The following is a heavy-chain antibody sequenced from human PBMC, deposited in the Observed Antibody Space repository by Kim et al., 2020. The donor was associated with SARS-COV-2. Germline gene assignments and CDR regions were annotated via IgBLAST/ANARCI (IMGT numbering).Heavy chain of an antibody. Sequence: GGSLRLSCEASGFTFSNSGMHWVRQAPGEGLQWVSRINTAETYTTYADAVKGRFTISRDNAKNTVYLQRNSLRAEDTAVYFCARGGSGFALDWGEGTLVT. CDR3: ARGGSGFALD. CDR1: GFTFSNSG. CDR2: INTAETYT. D-gene: IGHD5-12*01. V-gene: IGHV3-74*01. J-gene: IGHJ4*02.